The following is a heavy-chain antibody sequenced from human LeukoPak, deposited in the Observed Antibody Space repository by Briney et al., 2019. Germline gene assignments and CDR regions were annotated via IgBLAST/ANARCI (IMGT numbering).Heavy chain of an antibody. CDR3: ARAPSRRELLNI. V-gene: IGHV4-30-4*01. D-gene: IGHD1-26*01. J-gene: IGHJ4*02. CDR2: IYYSGST. Sequence: PSGTLSLTCTVSGGSISSGDYYWSWIRQPPGKGLEWIGYIYYSGSTYYNPSLKSRVTISVDTSKSQFSLKLSSVTAADTAVYYCARAPSRRELLNIWGQGTLVTVSS. CDR1: GGSISSGDYY.